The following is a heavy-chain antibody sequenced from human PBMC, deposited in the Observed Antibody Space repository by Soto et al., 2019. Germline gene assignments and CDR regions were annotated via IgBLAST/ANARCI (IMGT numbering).Heavy chain of an antibody. CDR2: IHHTGAT. Sequence: SETLSLTFTVTVGCMTSRNHHWGLVRHPPGKGLEWVASIHHTGATYYNPSLRARISMSVDTSNNRFSLSLTSMTAADTASYCRSTYSYDDHISRHHDFWGQGALLTASS. J-gene: IGHJ4*02. V-gene: IGHV4-39*01. D-gene: IGHD3-22*01. CDR1: VGCMTSRNHH. CDR3: STYSYDDHISRHHDF.